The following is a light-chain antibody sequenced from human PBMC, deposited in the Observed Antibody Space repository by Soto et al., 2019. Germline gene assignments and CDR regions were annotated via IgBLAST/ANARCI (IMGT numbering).Light chain of an antibody. CDR2: GAS. J-gene: IGKJ4*01. Sequence: EIVMTQSPATLSVSPGERATLSCRASQSVSSNLAWYPQKPGQAPRILIYGASTRATGIPARFSGSGSGTEFTRTISSLQSEDFAVYYGQQYNNWPLTFGGGTKVEIK. CDR1: QSVSSN. V-gene: IGKV3D-15*01. CDR3: QQYNNWPLT.